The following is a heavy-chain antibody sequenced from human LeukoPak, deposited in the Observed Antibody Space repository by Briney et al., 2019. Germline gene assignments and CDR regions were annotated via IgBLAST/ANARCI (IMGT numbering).Heavy chain of an antibody. CDR3: TTGTEYYGDSSFDY. D-gene: IGHD4-17*01. CDR2: IKSKTDGGTT. Sequence: PGGSLRLSCAASGFTFSNARMSWVRQAPGKGLEWVGRIKSKTDGGTTDYAAPVKGRFTISRDDSKNTLYLQMNSLKTEDTAVYYCTTGTEYYGDSSFDYWGQGTLVTVSS. CDR1: GFTFSNAR. J-gene: IGHJ4*02. V-gene: IGHV3-15*01.